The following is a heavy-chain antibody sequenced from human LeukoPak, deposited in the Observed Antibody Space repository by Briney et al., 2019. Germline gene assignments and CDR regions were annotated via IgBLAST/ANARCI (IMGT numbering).Heavy chain of an antibody. CDR1: GFMFSSYW. J-gene: IGHJ3*02. V-gene: IGHV3-7*01. D-gene: IGHD3-10*01. CDR3: ARDSVFNGAFDI. Sequence: PGGSLRLSCAASGFMFSSYWMSWVRQAPGKGLEWVANIKQDGSEKYYVDSVKGRFTISRDNAKNSLYLQMNSLRAEDTAVYYCARDSVFNGAFDIWGQGTMVTVSS. CDR2: IKQDGSEK.